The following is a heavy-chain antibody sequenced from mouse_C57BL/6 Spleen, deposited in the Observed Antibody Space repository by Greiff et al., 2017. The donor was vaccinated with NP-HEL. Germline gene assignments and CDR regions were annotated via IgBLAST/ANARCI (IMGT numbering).Heavy chain of an antibody. CDR1: GYTFTSYW. J-gene: IGHJ3*01. Sequence: QVQLQQPGAELVKPGASVKMSCKASGYTFTSYWITWVKQRPGQGLEWIGDIYPGSGSTNYKEKFKSKATLTGDTSSSTAYMQLSSLTSEDSAVYYCAREGYDYDGFAYWGQGTLVTVSA. CDR3: AREGYDYDGFAY. D-gene: IGHD2-4*01. CDR2: IYPGSGST. V-gene: IGHV1-55*01.